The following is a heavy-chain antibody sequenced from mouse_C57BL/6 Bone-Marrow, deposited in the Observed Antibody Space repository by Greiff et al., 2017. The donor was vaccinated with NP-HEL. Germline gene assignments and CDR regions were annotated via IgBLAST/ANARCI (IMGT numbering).Heavy chain of an antibody. D-gene: IGHD1-1*01. CDR1: GYSITSGYY. V-gene: IGHV3-6*01. J-gene: IGHJ2*01. CDR2: ISYDGSN. CDR3: ARGYGGSYGYFDY. Sequence: EVQLQESGPGLVKPSQSLSLTCSVTGYSITSGYYWNWIRQFPGNKLEWMGYISYDGSNNYNPSFKNRISITRDTSKNQSFLKLNTVTTEDTATYYCARGYGGSYGYFDYWGQGTTLTVSA.